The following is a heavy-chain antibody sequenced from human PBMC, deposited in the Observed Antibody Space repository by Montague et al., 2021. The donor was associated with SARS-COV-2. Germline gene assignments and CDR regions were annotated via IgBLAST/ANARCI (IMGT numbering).Heavy chain of an antibody. V-gene: IGHV4-61*02. CDR3: IRGLASVDS. J-gene: IGHJ5*01. CDR1: GGSISSGSYY. CDR2: VYSSGIT. Sequence: TLSLTCTVSGGSISSGSYYWSWIRQPAGKGLEWIGRVYSSGITNYNPSLKSRVTISLDTSKNQFSMRVSSVTAADTAIYYCIRGLASVDSWGQGTLVTVSS.